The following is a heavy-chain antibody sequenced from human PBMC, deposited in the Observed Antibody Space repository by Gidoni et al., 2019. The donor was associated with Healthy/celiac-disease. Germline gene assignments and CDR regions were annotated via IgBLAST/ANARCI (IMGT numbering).Heavy chain of an antibody. V-gene: IGHV4-39*01. J-gene: IGHJ5*02. CDR2: IYYSGST. Sequence: QLQLQESGPGLVKPSETLSLTCTVSGGSISSSSYYWGWIRQPPGKGLEWIGSIYYSGSTYYNPSLKSRVTISVDTSKNQFSLKLSSVTAADTAVYYCARRDYYGSGSYYNSLNWFDPWGQGTLVTVSS. CDR1: GGSISSSSYY. D-gene: IGHD3-10*01. CDR3: ARRDYYGSGSYYNSLNWFDP.